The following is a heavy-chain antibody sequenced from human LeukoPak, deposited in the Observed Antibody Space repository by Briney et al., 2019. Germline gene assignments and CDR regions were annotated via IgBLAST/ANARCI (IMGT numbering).Heavy chain of an antibody. CDR1: GGSFSGYY. D-gene: IGHD3-10*01. CDR3: ARGRLGGSGNYYDVLDY. Sequence: SETLSLTCAVYGGSFSGYYWSWIRQPPGKGLEWIGEINHSGSTNYNPSLKSRVTISVDTSKNQFSLKLSSVTAADTAVYYCARGRLGGSGNYYDVLDYWGQGTLVTVSS. CDR2: INHSGST. J-gene: IGHJ4*02. V-gene: IGHV4-34*01.